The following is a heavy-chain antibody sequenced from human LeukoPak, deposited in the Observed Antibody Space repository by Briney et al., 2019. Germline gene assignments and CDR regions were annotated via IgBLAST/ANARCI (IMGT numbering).Heavy chain of an antibody. D-gene: IGHD3-10*01. CDR3: AKVGTMVRGAKEYYFDY. V-gene: IGHV3-9*01. Sequence: GGSLRLSCAASGFTFDDYAMHWVRQAPGKGPEWVSGISWNSGNIVYADSVKGRFTISRDNAKNSLYLQMNSLRAEDTALYYCAKVGTMVRGAKEYYFDYWGQGTRVTVSS. CDR1: GFTFDDYA. J-gene: IGHJ4*02. CDR2: ISWNSGNI.